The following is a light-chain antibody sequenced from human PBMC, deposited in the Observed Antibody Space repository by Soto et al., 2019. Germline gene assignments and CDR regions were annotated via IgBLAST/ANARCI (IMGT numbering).Light chain of an antibody. V-gene: IGLV2-14*01. Sequence: AVLTHPASVSGSPGQSITSSCTGTSSDVGGYNYVSWYQQHPGKAPKLMIYDVSNRPSGVSNRFSGSKSGNTASLTISGLQAEDEADYYCSSYTSSSTLFYVFVTGTKVTVL. CDR3: SSYTSSSTLFYV. J-gene: IGLJ1*01. CDR1: SSDVGGYNY. CDR2: DVS.